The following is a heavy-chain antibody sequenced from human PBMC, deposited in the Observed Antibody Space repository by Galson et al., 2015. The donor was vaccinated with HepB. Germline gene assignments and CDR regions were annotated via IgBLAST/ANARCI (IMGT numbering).Heavy chain of an antibody. Sequence: SLRLSCAASGFTFSSYAMHWVRQAPGKGLEWVAVISYDGSNKYYADSVKGRFTISRDNSKNTLYLQMNSLRAEDTAVYYCARGLGYNSVPLDYWGQGTLVTVSS. CDR2: ISYDGSNK. J-gene: IGHJ4*02. V-gene: IGHV3-30*04. D-gene: IGHD5-24*01. CDR3: ARGLGYNSVPLDY. CDR1: GFTFSSYA.